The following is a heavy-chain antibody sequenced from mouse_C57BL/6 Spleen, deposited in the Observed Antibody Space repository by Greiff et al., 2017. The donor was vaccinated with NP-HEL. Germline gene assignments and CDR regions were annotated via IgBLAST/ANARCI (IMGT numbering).Heavy chain of an antibody. CDR1: GYTFTDYE. V-gene: IGHV1-15*01. CDR2: IDPETGGT. CDR3: TLPLITTVVAEDY. J-gene: IGHJ2*01. D-gene: IGHD1-1*01. Sequence: QVQLKQSGAELVRPGASVTLSCKASGYTFTDYEMHWVKQTPVHGLEWIGAIDPETGGTAYNQKFKGKAILTADKSSSTAYMELRSLTSEDSAVYYCTLPLITTVVAEDYWGQGTTLTVSS.